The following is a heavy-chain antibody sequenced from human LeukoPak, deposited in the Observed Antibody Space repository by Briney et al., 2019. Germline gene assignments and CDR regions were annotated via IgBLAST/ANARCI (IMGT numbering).Heavy chain of an antibody. CDR2: IYHSGST. J-gene: IGHJ5*02. Sequence: SQTLSLTCAVSGGSISSGGYSWRWIRQPPGKGLEWIGYIYHSGSTYYNPSLKSRVTISVARSKNQFSLKLSSVTAADTAVYYCAGAYGNWFDPWGQGTLVTVSS. V-gene: IGHV4-30-2*01. D-gene: IGHD3-16*01. CDR1: GGSISSGGYS. CDR3: AGAYGNWFDP.